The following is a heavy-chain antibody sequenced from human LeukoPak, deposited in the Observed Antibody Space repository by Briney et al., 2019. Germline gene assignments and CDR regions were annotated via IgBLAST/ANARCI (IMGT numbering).Heavy chain of an antibody. Sequence: PGGSLRLSCAASGFTFSSYSKNWVRQAPGKGLEWVSSISSSSSYIYYADSVKGRFTISRDNAKNSLYLQMNSLRAEDTAVYYCARVSSRGYGRIDYWGQGTLVTVSS. CDR3: ARVSSRGYGRIDY. J-gene: IGHJ4*02. D-gene: IGHD5-12*01. CDR1: GFTFSSYS. CDR2: ISSSSSYI. V-gene: IGHV3-21*01.